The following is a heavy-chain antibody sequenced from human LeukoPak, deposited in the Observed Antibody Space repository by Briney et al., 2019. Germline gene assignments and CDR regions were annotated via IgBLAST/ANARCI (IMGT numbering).Heavy chain of an antibody. V-gene: IGHV3-7*03. CDR2: IKQDGTEK. CDR1: GFSFTTYW. CDR3: AKGLGYYYYYMDV. Sequence: PGGSLRLSCAASGFSFTTYWMGWVRQAPGKGLEWVANIKQDGTEKYYVDSVMGRFTISRDNAKNSLYLQMNSLRVEDTALYYCAKGLGYYYYYMDVWGKGTTVTISS. J-gene: IGHJ6*03.